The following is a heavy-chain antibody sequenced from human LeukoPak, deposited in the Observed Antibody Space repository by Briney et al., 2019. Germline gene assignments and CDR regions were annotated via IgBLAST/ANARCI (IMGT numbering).Heavy chain of an antibody. V-gene: IGHV3-74*01. CDR2: INADGSGT. CDR1: GFTFSSHW. Sequence: GGSLRLSCAASGFTFSSHWMHWVRQAPEKGLVGVAHINADGSGTYYAASVKGRFTISRDNSKNTLYLQMNSLRAEDTAVYYCAKESHEAAGDYWGQGTLVTVSS. J-gene: IGHJ4*02. D-gene: IGHD6-13*01. CDR3: AKESHEAAGDY.